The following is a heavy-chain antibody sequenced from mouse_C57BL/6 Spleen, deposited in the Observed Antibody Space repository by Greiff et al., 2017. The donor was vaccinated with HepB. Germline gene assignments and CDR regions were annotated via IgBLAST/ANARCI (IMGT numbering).Heavy chain of an antibody. Sequence: EVQLQQSGPELVKPGASVKISCKASGYTFTDYYMNWVKQSHGKSLEWIGDINPNNGGTSYNQKFKGKATLTVDKSSSTAYMELRSLTSEDSAVYYCAKDWDVPFDYWGQGTTLTVSS. CDR3: AKDWDVPFDY. J-gene: IGHJ2*01. D-gene: IGHD4-1*01. CDR2: INPNNGGT. CDR1: GYTFTDYY. V-gene: IGHV1-26*01.